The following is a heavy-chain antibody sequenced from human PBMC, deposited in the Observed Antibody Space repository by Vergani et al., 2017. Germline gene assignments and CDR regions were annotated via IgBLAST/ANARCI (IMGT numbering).Heavy chain of an antibody. D-gene: IGHD5-12*01. V-gene: IGHV4-39*07. J-gene: IGHJ4*02. CDR1: GGSISSSSYY. CDR2: IYYSGST. Sequence: QLQLQESGPGLVKPSETLSLTCTVSGGSISSSSYYWGWIRQPPGKGLEWIGSIYYSGSTYYNPSLKSRVTISVDTSKNQFSLKLSSVTAADTAVYYCARDSGHGGGGAYFDYWSQGTLVTVSS. CDR3: ARDSGHGGGGAYFDY.